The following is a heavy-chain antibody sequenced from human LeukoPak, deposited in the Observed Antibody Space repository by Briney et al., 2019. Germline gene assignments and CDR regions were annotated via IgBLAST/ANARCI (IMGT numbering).Heavy chain of an antibody. CDR1: GFTFSSYA. Sequence: AGGSLRLSCAASGFTFSSYAMHWVRQAPGKGLEYVSAISSNGGSTYYANSVKGRFTISRDNSKNTLYLQMGSLRAEDMAVYYCARAMRGNGKYYFDYWGQGTLVTVSS. J-gene: IGHJ4*02. CDR3: ARAMRGNGKYYFDY. V-gene: IGHV3-64*01. CDR2: ISSNGGST. D-gene: IGHD3-10*01.